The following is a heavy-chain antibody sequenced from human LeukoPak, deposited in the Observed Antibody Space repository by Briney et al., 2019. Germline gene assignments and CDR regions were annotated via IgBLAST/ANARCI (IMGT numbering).Heavy chain of an antibody. CDR2: IYYSGST. V-gene: IGHV4-39*07. CDR3: ARTVDYYDSSGYERIDY. D-gene: IGHD3-22*01. Sequence: SETLSLTCTVSGGSISSSSYYWGWIRQPPGKGLEWIGSIYYSGSTYYNPSLKSRVTISVDTSKNQFSLKLSSVTAADTAVYYCARTVDYYDSSGYERIDYWGQGTQVTVSS. J-gene: IGHJ4*02. CDR1: GGSISSSSYY.